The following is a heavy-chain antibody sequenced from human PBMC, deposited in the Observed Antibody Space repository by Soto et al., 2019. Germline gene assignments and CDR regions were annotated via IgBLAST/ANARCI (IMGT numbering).Heavy chain of an antibody. D-gene: IGHD2-15*01. V-gene: IGHV1-69*13. CDR3: ARHRRPHIVVVVDATYDAFDI. J-gene: IGHJ3*02. CDR2: IIPIFGTA. Sequence: SVKVSCKASGGTFSSYAISWVRQAPGQGLEWMGGIIPIFGTANYAQKFQGRVTITADESTSTAYMELSSPRSEDTAMYYCARHRRPHIVVVVDATYDAFDIWGQGTMVTVSS. CDR1: GGTFSSYA.